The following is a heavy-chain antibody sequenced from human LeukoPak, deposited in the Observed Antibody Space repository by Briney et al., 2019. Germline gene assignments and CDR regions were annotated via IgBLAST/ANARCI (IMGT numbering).Heavy chain of an antibody. CDR3: AIGGVAAAGSNWFDP. D-gene: IGHD6-13*01. V-gene: IGHV2-70*11. J-gene: IGHJ5*02. CDR1: GFSLSTSGMC. Sequence: SGPTLVNPTQTLTLTCTFSGFSLSTSGMCVSWIRQPPGKALEWLARIDWDDDKYYSTSLKTRLTISKDTSKNQVVLTMTNMDPVDTATYYCAIGGVAAAGSNWFDPWGQGTLVTVSS. CDR2: IDWDDDK.